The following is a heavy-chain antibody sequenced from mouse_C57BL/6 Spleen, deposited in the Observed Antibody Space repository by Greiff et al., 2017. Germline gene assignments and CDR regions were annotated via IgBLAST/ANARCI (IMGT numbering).Heavy chain of an antibody. CDR1: EYEFPSHD. CDR2: INSGDGST. Sequence: EVKLVESGGGLVQPGESLKLSCESTEYEFPSHDMSWVRKSPEKRLELVATINSGDGSTYYTDTMERRFTLSRDNTKKTRYLQMSSLTSEDTAVYYCARQGGYYWYFDVWGTGTTVTVSS. V-gene: IGHV5-2*01. CDR3: ARQGGYYWYFDV. J-gene: IGHJ1*03. D-gene: IGHD2-2*01.